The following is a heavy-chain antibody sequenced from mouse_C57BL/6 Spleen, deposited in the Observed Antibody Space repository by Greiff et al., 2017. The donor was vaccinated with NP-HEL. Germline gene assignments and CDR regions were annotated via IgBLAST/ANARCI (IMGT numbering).Heavy chain of an antibody. V-gene: IGHV1-61*01. D-gene: IGHD2-3*01. CDR1: GYTFTSYW. Sequence: QVQLQQPGAELVRPGSSVKLSCKASGYTFTSYWMDWVKQRPGQGLEWIGNIYPSDSETHYNQKFKDKATLTVDKSSSTAYMQLSSLTSEDSAVYYCAREAIYDGYYRGYWYFDVWGTGTTVTVSS. J-gene: IGHJ1*03. CDR2: IYPSDSET. CDR3: AREAIYDGYYRGYWYFDV.